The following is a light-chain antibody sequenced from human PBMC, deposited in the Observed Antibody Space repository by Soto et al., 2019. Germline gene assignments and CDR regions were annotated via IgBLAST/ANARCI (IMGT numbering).Light chain of an antibody. CDR1: QSISNS. Sequence: DIQMTQSPSSLSASVGDRVTITCRASQSISNSLNWYQQKPGKAPDLLIYAASNLQSGVPSRFSGSGSGTDFTLTIISLQPEDFATYYCQQSYSSPQMYTFGQGTKLEIK. CDR3: QQSYSSPQMYT. CDR2: AAS. J-gene: IGKJ2*01. V-gene: IGKV1-39*01.